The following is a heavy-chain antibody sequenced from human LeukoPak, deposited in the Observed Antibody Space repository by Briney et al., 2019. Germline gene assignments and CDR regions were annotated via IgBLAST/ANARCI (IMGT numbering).Heavy chain of an antibody. CDR1: GFTFSSYA. V-gene: IGHV3-23*01. Sequence: GGSLRLSCAASGFTFSSYATSWVRQAPGKGLEWVSAISGSGGSTYYADSVKGRFTISRDNSKNTLYLQMNSLRAEDTAVYYCTRTMVQGVIITSYFDYWGQGTLVTVSS. D-gene: IGHD3-10*01. CDR2: ISGSGGST. J-gene: IGHJ4*02. CDR3: TRTMVQGVIITSYFDY.